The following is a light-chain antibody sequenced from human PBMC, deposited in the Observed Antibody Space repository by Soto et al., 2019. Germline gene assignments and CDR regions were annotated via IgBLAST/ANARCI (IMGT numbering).Light chain of an antibody. J-gene: IGKJ5*01. CDR1: QSVSSN. CDR2: GAS. Sequence: SQSPATLSVSTGERATLSCRAGQSVSSNLAWYQQKPGQAPRLLIYGASTRATGIPDRFSGSGSGTDFTLTISRLEPEDFAVYYCQQYGSSPPITFGQGTRLEIK. V-gene: IGKV3-20*01. CDR3: QQYGSSPPIT.